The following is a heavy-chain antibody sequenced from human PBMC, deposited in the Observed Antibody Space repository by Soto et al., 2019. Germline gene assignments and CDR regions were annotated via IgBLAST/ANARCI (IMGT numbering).Heavy chain of an antibody. Sequence: EVQLVESGGGLVQPGKALRLSCAASGFTFSKYWMHWVRQAPGKGPVWVSYISGDGTTTDYADSVKGRFTISRDNAKKHSPDAGQVRSTFRRKQPKHTLFLKVDFQGVGARARFSWEIRICIKGVGLGPPPPRGGPLKHWAQAPRVTVPS. CDR1: GFTFSKYW. CDR3: TLFLKVDFQGVGARARFSWEIRICIKGVGLGPPPPRGGPLKH. CDR2: ISGDGTTT. J-gene: IGHJ1*01. V-gene: IGHV3-74*01. D-gene: IGHD2-21*01.